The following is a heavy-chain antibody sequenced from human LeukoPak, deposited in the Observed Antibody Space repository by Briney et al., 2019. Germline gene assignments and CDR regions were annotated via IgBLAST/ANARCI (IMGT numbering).Heavy chain of an antibody. Sequence: LRLSCAASGFTFSDYYMSWIRQPPGKGLEWIGYIYYSGSTYYNPSLKSRVTISVDTSKNQFSLKLSSVTAADTAVYYCARGGDIVVVPAAIASGSNWFDPWGQGTLVTVSS. V-gene: IGHV4-30-4*08. CDR1: GFTFSDYY. D-gene: IGHD2-2*01. CDR3: ARGGDIVVVPAAIASGSNWFDP. J-gene: IGHJ5*02. CDR2: IYYSGST.